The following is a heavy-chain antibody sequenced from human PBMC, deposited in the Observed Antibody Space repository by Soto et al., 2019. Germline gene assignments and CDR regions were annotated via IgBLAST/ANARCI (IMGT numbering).Heavy chain of an antibody. J-gene: IGHJ4*02. CDR3: ARVVCCSSTSCYGGFDY. CDR2: ISSSGNTI. Sequence: GGSLRLSCAASGFTFSDYYMSWIRQAPGKGLEWVSYISSSGNTIYYADSVKGRFTISRDNAKNSLYLQMNSLRAEDTAVYYCARVVCCSSTSCYGGFDYWGQGTLVTVSS. D-gene: IGHD2-2*01. V-gene: IGHV3-11*04. CDR1: GFTFSDYY.